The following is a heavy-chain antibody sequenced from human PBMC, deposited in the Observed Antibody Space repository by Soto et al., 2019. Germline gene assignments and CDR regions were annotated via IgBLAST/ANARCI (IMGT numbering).Heavy chain of an antibody. D-gene: IGHD4-4*01. V-gene: IGHV3-30*18. CDR2: ISYDGSNK. CDR3: AKDSHESTVTTKPRGWFDP. J-gene: IGHJ5*02. Sequence: GGSLRLSCAASGFTFSSYGMHWVRQAPGKGLEWVAVISYDGSNKYYADSVKGRFTISRDNSKNTLYLQMNSLRAEDTAVYYCAKDSHESTVTTKPRGWFDPWGQGTLVTVSS. CDR1: GFTFSSYG.